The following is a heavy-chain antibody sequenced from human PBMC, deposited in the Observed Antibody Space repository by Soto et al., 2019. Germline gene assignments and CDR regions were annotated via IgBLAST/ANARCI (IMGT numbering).Heavy chain of an antibody. V-gene: IGHV3-30*18. CDR3: AKGLYSGSWYSDY. CDR2: ISYDGSNK. D-gene: IGHD6-13*01. CDR1: GFTFSSYG. J-gene: IGHJ4*02. Sequence: GGSLRLSCAASGFTFSSYGMHWVRQAPGKGLEWVAVISYDGSNKYYADSVKGRFTVSRDNSENTLYLQMNSLRAEDTAVYYCAKGLYSGSWYSDYWGQGTLVTVS.